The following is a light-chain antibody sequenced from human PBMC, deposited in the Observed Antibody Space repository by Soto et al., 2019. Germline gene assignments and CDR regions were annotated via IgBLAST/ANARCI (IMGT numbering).Light chain of an antibody. CDR1: SSDVGNYNY. Sequence: QSALTQPASVSGSPGQSITVSCTGTSSDVGNYNYVSWYQHHPGKAPKLIIFDVSNRPSGVSDRFAGSKSGNTASLTISGLQAEDESDYYCSSYTTSTHYVFGTGTKLTV. CDR3: SSYTTSTHYV. CDR2: DVS. J-gene: IGLJ1*01. V-gene: IGLV2-14*01.